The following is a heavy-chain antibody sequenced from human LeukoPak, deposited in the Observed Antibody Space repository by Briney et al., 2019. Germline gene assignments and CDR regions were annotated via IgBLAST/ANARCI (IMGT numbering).Heavy chain of an antibody. Sequence: GGSLRLSCAASGFTFSSYSMNWVRQAPGKGLEWVSYISSSSNTIYYADSVKGRFTISRDNAKNSLSLQMNSLRAEDTAVYYCAILVVVPVATGGSFDPWGQGTLVTVSS. V-gene: IGHV3-48*04. CDR3: AILVVVPVATGGSFDP. CDR2: ISSSSNTI. CDR1: GFTFSSYS. J-gene: IGHJ5*02. D-gene: IGHD2-2*01.